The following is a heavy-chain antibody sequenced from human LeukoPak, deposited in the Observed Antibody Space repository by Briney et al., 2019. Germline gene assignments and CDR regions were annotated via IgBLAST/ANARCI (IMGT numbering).Heavy chain of an antibody. V-gene: IGHV4-4*07. J-gene: IGHJ3*02. D-gene: IGHD6-13*01. CDR3: ARQYSSSWYMFAFDI. Sequence: KPSETLSLTCTVSGGSIRSYYWSWIRQPARKGLEWIGRIYTSGTTNYSPSLKSRVTMSVDTSKNQFSLKLSSVTAADTAVYYCARQYSSSWYMFAFDIWGQGTMVTVSS. CDR2: IYTSGTT. CDR1: GGSIRSYY.